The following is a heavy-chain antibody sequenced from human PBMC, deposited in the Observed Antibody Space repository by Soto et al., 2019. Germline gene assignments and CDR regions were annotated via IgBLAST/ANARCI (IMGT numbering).Heavy chain of an antibody. CDR3: ARSSGRRHVFTFDYGLDV. CDR1: GFSVGDNY. Sequence: QVQLVESGGGLVEPGGSLRLSCAASGFSVGDNYMTWIRQAPGKGLEWRSYSSGSGGYTNYAYSVKGRFTISRDNAKNSLFLRMDNMRAEATDVYFCARSSGRRHVFTFDYGLDVWGQGTTVTVSS. D-gene: IGHD3-16*01. CDR2: SSGSGGYT. V-gene: IGHV3-11*06. J-gene: IGHJ6*02.